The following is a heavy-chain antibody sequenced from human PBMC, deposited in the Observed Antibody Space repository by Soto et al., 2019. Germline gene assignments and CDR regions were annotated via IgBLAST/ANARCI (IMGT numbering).Heavy chain of an antibody. J-gene: IGHJ4*02. Sequence: QVQLVQSGAEVKKPGSSVKVSCKASGDTFTSYPFSWVRQAPGQGLEWMGGIIPLFGTPNNAQKFQGRLTNTADKSTSTVYMELSGLKSEDTAVYYCARNGVAGMDYWGQGTLVTVSS. D-gene: IGHD3-3*01. CDR2: IIPLFGTP. CDR3: ARNGVAGMDY. V-gene: IGHV1-69*06. CDR1: GDTFTSYP.